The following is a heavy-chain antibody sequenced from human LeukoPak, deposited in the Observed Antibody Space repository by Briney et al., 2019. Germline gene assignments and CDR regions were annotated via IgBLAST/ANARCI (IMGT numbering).Heavy chain of an antibody. J-gene: IGHJ4*02. CDR1: GYTFTSYG. V-gene: IGHV1-18*01. Sequence: ASVKVSCKASGYTFTSYGISWVRQAPGQGLEWMGWISAYNGNTNYAQKLQGRVTMTTDTSTSTAYTELRSLRSDDTAVYYCATQHSGSYYFDYWGQGTLVTVSS. D-gene: IGHD1-26*01. CDR2: ISAYNGNT. CDR3: ATQHSGSYYFDY.